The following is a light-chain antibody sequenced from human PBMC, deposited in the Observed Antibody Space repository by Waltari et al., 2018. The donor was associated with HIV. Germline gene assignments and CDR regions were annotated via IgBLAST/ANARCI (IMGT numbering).Light chain of an antibody. Sequence: SYVLTQPPSVPVAPGQTARVTCGGSNIENQAVHWYQQRPGQAPVLVVYDDSGRPSGIPERFSGSSSRNTATLTISRVEAGDEADYYCQVWDDSSNHWVFGGGTKLTVL. CDR3: QVWDDSSNHWV. CDR1: NIENQA. CDR2: DDS. V-gene: IGLV3-21*02. J-gene: IGLJ3*02.